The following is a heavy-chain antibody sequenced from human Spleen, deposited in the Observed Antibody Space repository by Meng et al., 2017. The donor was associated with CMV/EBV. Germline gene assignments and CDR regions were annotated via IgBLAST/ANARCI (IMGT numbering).Heavy chain of an antibody. J-gene: IGHJ6*02. CDR3: ARTRYDSSGYDAYYYYAMDV. CDR1: GGTFSSYA. V-gene: IGHV1-69*05. CDR2: IIPIFGTA. Sequence: SVKVSCKASGGTFSSYAISWVRQAPGQGLEWMGGIIPIFGTANYAQKFQGRVTITTDESTAYMELSSLRSEDAAVYYCARTRYDSSGYDAYYYYAMDVWGQGTTVTVSS. D-gene: IGHD3-22*01.